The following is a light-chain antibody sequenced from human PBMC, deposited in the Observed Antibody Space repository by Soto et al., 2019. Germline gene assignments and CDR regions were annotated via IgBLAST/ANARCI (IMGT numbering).Light chain of an antibody. CDR2: AAS. Sequence: EIVMTQSPSTLSASPGDRAPLSCRASQSVNRGLAWYQQTPGQAPRLLIYAASTRATDVPARFTGGGSETEFTLTISSLQYEDFAVYFCQQYNIWHLWTFGQGTKVDIK. V-gene: IGKV3-15*01. J-gene: IGKJ1*01. CDR1: QSVNRG. CDR3: QQYNIWHLWT.